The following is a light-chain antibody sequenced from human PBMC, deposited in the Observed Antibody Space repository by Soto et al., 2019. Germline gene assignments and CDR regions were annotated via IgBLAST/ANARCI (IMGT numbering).Light chain of an antibody. CDR3: SSYAGSNNYV. V-gene: IGLV2-8*01. J-gene: IGLJ1*01. CDR1: SRDVGGYNY. CDR2: DVS. Sequence: QSALTQPPSASGSPGQSVTISCTGTSRDVGGYNYVSWYQQQPGKAPKLMIYDVSKRPSGVPDRFSGSKSGNTASLTVSGLQADDEADYYCSSYAGSNNYVFGTGTKLTVL.